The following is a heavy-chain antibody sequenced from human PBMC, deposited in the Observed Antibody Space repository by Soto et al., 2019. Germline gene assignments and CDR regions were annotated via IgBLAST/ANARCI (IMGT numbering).Heavy chain of an antibody. D-gene: IGHD5-18*01. J-gene: IGHJ4*02. CDR3: ARAAGMVALDF. V-gene: IGHV1-3*05. CDR2: MNAGNGNT. CDR1: GYIFSRND. Sequence: QVQLEQSGAEEKKPGASVKVSCKASGYIFSRNDIHWVRQAPGQRLEWMGWMNAGNGNTRYSREFQARVTFTRDTAASTGYMELSSLRSEDTAVYYCARAAGMVALDFWGQGTLVTVSS.